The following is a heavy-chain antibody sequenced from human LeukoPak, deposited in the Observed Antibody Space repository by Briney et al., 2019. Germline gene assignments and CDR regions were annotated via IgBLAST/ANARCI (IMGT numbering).Heavy chain of an antibody. D-gene: IGHD5-18*01. Sequence: GGSLRLSCAASGFTFSSYWMSWVRHAPGRGLESVANIKQDGSEKYYVDSVKGRFTISRDNAKNSLYLQMNSLRAEDTAVYYCARASGYSYGSDAFDIWGQGTMVTVSS. CDR1: GFTFSSYW. V-gene: IGHV3-7*01. J-gene: IGHJ3*02. CDR2: IKQDGSEK. CDR3: ARASGYSYGSDAFDI.